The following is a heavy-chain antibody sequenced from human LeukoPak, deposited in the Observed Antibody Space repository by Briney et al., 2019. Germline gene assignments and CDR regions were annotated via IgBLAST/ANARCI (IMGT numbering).Heavy chain of an antibody. V-gene: IGHV4-34*01. D-gene: IGHD3-10*01. CDR3: ARRGFGEAMEY. CDR1: GGSFSGYY. CDR2: INHSGST. Sequence: PSETLSLTCAVYGGSFSGYYWSWIRQPPGKGLEWIGEINHSGSTNYNPSLKSRVTISVDTSKNQFSLKLNSVTAADTAVYYCARRGFGEAMEYWGQGTLVAVSS. J-gene: IGHJ4*02.